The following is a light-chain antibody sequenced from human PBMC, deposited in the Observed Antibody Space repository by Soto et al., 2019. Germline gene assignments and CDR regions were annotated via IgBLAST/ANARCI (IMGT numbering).Light chain of an antibody. CDR1: SSDVAIYNY. V-gene: IGLV2-11*01. CDR3: CSYAGSYTFARNV. J-gene: IGLJ1*01. Sequence: QSVLTQPRSVSGSPGQSVTISCTGTSSDVAIYNYISWYQQHPGEAPKLMIHDVSERPSGVPDRFSGSKSGNTASLTISGLQAGDEADYYCCSYAGSYTFARNVFGSGTKVTVL. CDR2: DVS.